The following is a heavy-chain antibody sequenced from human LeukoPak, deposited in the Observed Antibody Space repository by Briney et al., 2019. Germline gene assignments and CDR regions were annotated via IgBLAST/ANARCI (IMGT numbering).Heavy chain of an antibody. CDR2: IYYSGST. V-gene: IGHV4-59*08. CDR3: ARHKMHYDSSGYYSDAFDI. J-gene: IGHJ3*02. CDR1: GGSISSYY. Sequence: SETLSLTCTVSGGSISSYYWSWIRQPPGKGLEWIGYIYYSGSTNYNPSLKSRVTISVDTSKNQFSLKLSSVTAADTAVYYCARHKMHYDSSGYYSDAFDIWGQGTMVTVSS. D-gene: IGHD3-22*01.